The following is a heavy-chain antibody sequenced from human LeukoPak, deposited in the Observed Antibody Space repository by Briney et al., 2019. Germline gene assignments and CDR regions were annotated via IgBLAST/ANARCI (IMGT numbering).Heavy chain of an antibody. CDR1: GGSISSSGYY. CDR3: ASREYDFWSGYSRRGRSSYYFDY. D-gene: IGHD3-3*01. V-gene: IGHV4-39*07. CDR2: INHSGST. J-gene: IGHJ4*02. Sequence: SETLSLTCTVSGGSISSSGYYWSWIRQPPGKGLEWIGEINHSGSTNYNPSLKSRVTISVDTSKNQFSLKLSSVTAADTAVYYCASREYDFWSGYSRRGRSSYYFDYWGQGTLVTVSS.